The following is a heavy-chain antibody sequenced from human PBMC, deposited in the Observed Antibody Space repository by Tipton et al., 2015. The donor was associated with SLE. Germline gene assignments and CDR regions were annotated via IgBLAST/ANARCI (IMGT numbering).Heavy chain of an antibody. D-gene: IGHD3-10*01. Sequence: SLRLSCAASGFTVNSHYMSWVRQAPGKGLEWVSGFYSGGSTLYADSVKGRFTISRDNSKNTLYLQMNSLRVEDTAVYFCAMTYYYVSGEVQLWGQGTLVTVSS. CDR3: AMTYYYVSGEVQL. V-gene: IGHV3-66*02. CDR2: FYSGGST. J-gene: IGHJ1*01. CDR1: GFTVNSHY.